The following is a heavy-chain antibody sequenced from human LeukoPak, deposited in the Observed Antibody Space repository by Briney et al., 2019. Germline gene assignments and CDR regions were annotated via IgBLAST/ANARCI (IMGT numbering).Heavy chain of an antibody. D-gene: IGHD3-3*01. Sequence: GGSLRLSCAASGFTFSGSAMHWVRQASGKGLEWVGRIRGKANSYATAYAASVKGRFTISRDDSKNTAYLQMNSLKTEDTAVYYCTRQGSTISFDYWGQGTLVTVSS. CDR3: TRQGSTISFDY. CDR1: GFTFSGSA. CDR2: IRGKANSYAT. V-gene: IGHV3-73*01. J-gene: IGHJ4*02.